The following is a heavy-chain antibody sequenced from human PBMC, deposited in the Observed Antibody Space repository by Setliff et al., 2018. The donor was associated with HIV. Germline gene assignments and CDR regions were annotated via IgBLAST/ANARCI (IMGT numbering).Heavy chain of an antibody. D-gene: IGHD1-1*01. CDR3: ARQLSNSFDY. V-gene: IGHV1-2*06. CDR1: GYTFTDYF. J-gene: IGHJ4*02. CDR2: INPKTGDT. Sequence: ASVKVSCKASGYTFTDYFMHWVRQAPGQGLEWMGRINPKTGDTKYKQKFQGRVTMTRDASINTAYMELSSLTSDATAVYYCARQLSNSFDYWGQGALVTVSS.